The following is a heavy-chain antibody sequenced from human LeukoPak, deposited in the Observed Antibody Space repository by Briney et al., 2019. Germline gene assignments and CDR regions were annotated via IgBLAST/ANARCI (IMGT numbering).Heavy chain of an antibody. CDR2: INSDGSDI. D-gene: IGHD1-26*01. CDR1: GFTFSSYL. CDR3: ARDSKASLGATGTVDY. Sequence: GGSLRLSCAASGFTFSSYLMHWVRQAPGKRLVWVSRINSDGSDIRYADSVKGRFTISRDNAKNTLYLQMNTLRAEDTGVYYCARDSKASLGATGTVDYWGQGTLVTVSS. J-gene: IGHJ4*02. V-gene: IGHV3-74*01.